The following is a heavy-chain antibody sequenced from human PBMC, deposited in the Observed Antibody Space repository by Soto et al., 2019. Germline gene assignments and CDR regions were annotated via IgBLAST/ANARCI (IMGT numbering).Heavy chain of an antibody. CDR3: ATSYCGNECQPNRAFYYFGWDV. CDR2: IIPILEAT. CDR1: GGTFSDFT. D-gene: IGHD2-21*01. V-gene: IGHV1-69*01. J-gene: IGHJ6*02. Sequence: QVQLVQSGAEVRKPGSSVKVSCRASGGTFSDFTVTWVRQAPGQGLEWMGGIIPILEATKYAQTFQDRVTFTADESTSTGFMKLSSLRSEDTAVYFWATSYCGNECQPNRAFYYFGWDVWGQGTTVTVSS.